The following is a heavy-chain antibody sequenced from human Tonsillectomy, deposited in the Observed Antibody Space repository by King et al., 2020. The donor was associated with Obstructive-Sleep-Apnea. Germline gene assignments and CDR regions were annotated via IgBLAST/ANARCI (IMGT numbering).Heavy chain of an antibody. J-gene: IGHJ4*02. CDR2: IYYSGST. CDR3: ARTTRSNYDILTGDFDY. CDR1: GDSISSSNYY. Sequence: QLQESGPGLLKPSETLSLTCTVSGDSISSSNYYWGWIRQPPGKGLEWIGSIYYSGSTYYNPSLKSRVTISVDTSKNQFSLKLKSVIAADTAVYYCARTTRSNYDILTGDFDYWGQGTLVTVSS. V-gene: IGHV4-39*07. D-gene: IGHD3-9*01.